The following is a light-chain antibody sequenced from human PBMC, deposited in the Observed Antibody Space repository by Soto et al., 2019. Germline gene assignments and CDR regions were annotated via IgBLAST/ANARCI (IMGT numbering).Light chain of an antibody. J-gene: IGKJ2*01. CDR3: QQLNSYPYT. CDR2: AAS. Sequence: DIQLTQSPSFLSASVGDRVTITCRASQGISSYLAWYQQKPGQAPKLLIYAASTLQRGVPSRFSGSGSGTEFTLTISSLQPEDFATYYCQQLNSYPYTFGQGTKLEIK. V-gene: IGKV1-9*01. CDR1: QGISSY.